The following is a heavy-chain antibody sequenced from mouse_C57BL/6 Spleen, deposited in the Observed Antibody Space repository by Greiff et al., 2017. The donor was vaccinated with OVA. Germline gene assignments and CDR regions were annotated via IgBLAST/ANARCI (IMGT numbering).Heavy chain of an antibody. D-gene: IGHD1-1*01. CDR3: ARGGIRFATEAMDY. V-gene: IGHV1-72*01. J-gene: IGHJ4*01. CDR2: IDPNSGGT. CDR1: GYTFISYW. Sequence: QVQLQQPGAELVKPGASVKLSCKASGYTFISYWMHWVKQRPGRGLEWIGRIDPNSGGTKYNEKFKSKATLTADKPSSTAYMQLSSLTSEDSAVYYCARGGIRFATEAMDYWGQGTSVTVSS.